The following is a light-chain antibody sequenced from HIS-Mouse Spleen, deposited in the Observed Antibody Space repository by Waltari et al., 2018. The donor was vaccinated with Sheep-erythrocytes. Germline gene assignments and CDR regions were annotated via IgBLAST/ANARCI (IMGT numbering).Light chain of an antibody. CDR1: KLGDKY. CDR3: QAWDSSTAV. CDR2: QDS. V-gene: IGLV3-1*01. Sequence: SYELTQQPSVSVSPGQTASITCSGDKLGDKYACWYKQKPGQSPVLVIYQDSKRPSGIPERFSGSNYGNTAALTISGTQAMDEAYYYCQAWDSSTAVFGGGTKLTVL. J-gene: IGLJ2*01.